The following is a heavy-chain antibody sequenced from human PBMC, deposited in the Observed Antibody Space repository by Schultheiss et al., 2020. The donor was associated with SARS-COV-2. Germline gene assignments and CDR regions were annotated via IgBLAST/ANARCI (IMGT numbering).Heavy chain of an antibody. D-gene: IGHD6-6*01. J-gene: IGHJ2*01. CDR3: ARALGPYRYFGL. Sequence: SETLSLTCAVYGGSFSGYYWSWIRQPPGKGLEWIGEINHSGSTNYNPSLKSRVTISVDTSKNQFSLKLTSVTAADTAVYYCARALGPYRYFGLWGRGTLVTVSS. CDR2: INHSGST. V-gene: IGHV4-34*01. CDR1: GGSFSGYY.